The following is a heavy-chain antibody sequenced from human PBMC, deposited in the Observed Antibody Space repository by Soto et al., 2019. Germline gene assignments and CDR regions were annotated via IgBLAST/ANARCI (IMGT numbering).Heavy chain of an antibody. J-gene: IGHJ4*02. D-gene: IGHD3-3*01. CDR1: GYTFTSYG. Sequence: QVQLVQSGAEVKKPGASVKVSCKASGYTFTSYGISWVRQAPGQGLEWMGWISAYNGNTNYDKKLQGRVTMTADTSTRTAYMELRILISDDTSVYYCACGGDRSGSWDSILRDWGQGTLVTV. CDR3: ACGGDRSGSWDSILRD. CDR2: ISAYNGNT. V-gene: IGHV1-18*01.